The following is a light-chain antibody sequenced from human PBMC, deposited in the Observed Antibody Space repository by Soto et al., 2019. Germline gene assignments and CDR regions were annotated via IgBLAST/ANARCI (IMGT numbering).Light chain of an antibody. CDR3: MQSLQTPLT. CDR1: QNLLHSNGYNY. CDR2: LGS. Sequence: DLVMTQSPLSLPVTPGEPASISCRSSQNLLHSNGYNYLDWYLQKPGQSPQLLIFLGSNRASGVPDRFSGSGSGSDLTLKISRVEAEDVGVYYCMQSLQTPLTFGGGTKVESK. V-gene: IGKV2-28*01. J-gene: IGKJ4*01.